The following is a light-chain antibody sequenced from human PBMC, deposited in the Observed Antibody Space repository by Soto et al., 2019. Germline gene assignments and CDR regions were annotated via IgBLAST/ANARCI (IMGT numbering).Light chain of an antibody. CDR1: SSDVGDYNY. Sequence: QSALTQPASVSGSPGQSITISCTGTSSDVGDYNYVSWYQQYPGKAPKVLIYEVSNRPSGVSNRFSGSKSGNTASLTISGLQAEDAADYYCSSYTSSSTLVFGGGTKVTVL. J-gene: IGLJ3*02. CDR2: EVS. V-gene: IGLV2-14*01. CDR3: SSYTSSSTLV.